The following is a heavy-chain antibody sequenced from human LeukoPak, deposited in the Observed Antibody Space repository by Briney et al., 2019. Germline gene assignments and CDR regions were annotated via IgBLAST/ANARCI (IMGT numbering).Heavy chain of an antibody. Sequence: SETLSLTCAVYGGSFSGYYWSWIRQPAGKGLEWIGRIYTSGSTNYNPSLKSRVTMSVDTSKNQFSLKLSSVTAADTAVYYCARGRFLEWLLGYYYYMDVWGKGTTVTVSS. CDR2: IYTSGST. V-gene: IGHV4-59*10. J-gene: IGHJ6*03. CDR3: ARGRFLEWLLGYYYYMDV. CDR1: GGSFSGYY. D-gene: IGHD3-3*01.